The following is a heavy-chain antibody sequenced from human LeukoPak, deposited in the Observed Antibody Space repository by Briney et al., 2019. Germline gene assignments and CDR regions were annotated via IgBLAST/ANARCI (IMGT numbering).Heavy chain of an antibody. Sequence: PGGSLRLFCAASGFTFSSYAMSWLRQAPGKGLEWVSFFSGRGGRTYYVDCVKGKFTISRDNSKNTLYLQMNSLRAEDTAVYYCARGKGGSSPFDHWGQGTLVTVPS. J-gene: IGHJ4*02. D-gene: IGHD1-26*01. V-gene: IGHV3-23*01. CDR3: ARGKGGSSPFDH. CDR1: GFTFSSYA. CDR2: FSGRGGRT.